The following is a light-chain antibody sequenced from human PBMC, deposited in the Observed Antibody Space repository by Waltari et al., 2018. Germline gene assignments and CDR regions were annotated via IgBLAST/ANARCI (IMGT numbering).Light chain of an antibody. J-gene: IGLJ2*01. CDR2: EVS. Sequence: PGQSITISCTGTSSDVGSYNLVSWYQQHPGKAPKLMIYEVSKRPSGVSNRFSGSKSGNTASLTISGLQAEDEADYYCCSYAGSSSVVFGGGTKLTVL. V-gene: IGLV2-23*02. CDR3: CSYAGSSSVV. CDR1: SSDVGSYNL.